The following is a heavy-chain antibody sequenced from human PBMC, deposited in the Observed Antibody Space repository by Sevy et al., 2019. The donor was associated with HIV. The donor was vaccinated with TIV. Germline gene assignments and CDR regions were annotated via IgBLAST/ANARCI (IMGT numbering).Heavy chain of an antibody. CDR2: ISSSSTI. Sequence: GGSLRLSCAASGFTFSSYSMNWVRQAPGKGLEWVSYISSSSTIYYADSVKGRFTISRDNAKNSLYLQMNSLRDEDTAVYYCASPFGGSSSSSVYDYYYYGMDVWGQGTTVTVSS. CDR1: GFTFSSYS. CDR3: ASPFGGSSSSSVYDYYYYGMDV. V-gene: IGHV3-48*02. J-gene: IGHJ6*02. D-gene: IGHD6-6*01.